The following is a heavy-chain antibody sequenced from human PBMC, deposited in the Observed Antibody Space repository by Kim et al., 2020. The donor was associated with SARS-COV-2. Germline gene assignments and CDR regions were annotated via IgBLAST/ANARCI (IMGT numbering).Heavy chain of an antibody. CDR3: AKRSLIATTSVGVYYFDY. J-gene: IGHJ4*02. D-gene: IGHD2-21*01. V-gene: IGHV3-23*01. CDR2: ISGNTLTT. Sequence: GGSLRLSCVASGFTFGNHAMTWVRQAPGKGLEWVSSISGNTLTTQYADSVKGRFTISRDNSKNTVYLQANSLRVDDTAIYYCAKRSLIATTSVGVYYFDYWGQGTLIAVSP. CDR1: GFTFGNHA.